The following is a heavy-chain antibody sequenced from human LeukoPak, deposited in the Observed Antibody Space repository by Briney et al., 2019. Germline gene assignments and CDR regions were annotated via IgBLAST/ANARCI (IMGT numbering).Heavy chain of an antibody. D-gene: IGHD6-19*01. J-gene: IGHJ4*02. CDR2: FDPEDGET. Sequence: ASVKVSCKVSGYTLTELSMHWVRQAPGKGLEWMGGFDPEDGETIYAQKFQGRVTMTRDTSTSTVYMELSSLRSEDTAVYYCARETVAGSWGFDYWGQGTLVTVSS. CDR3: ARETVAGSWGFDY. V-gene: IGHV1-24*01. CDR1: GYTLTELS.